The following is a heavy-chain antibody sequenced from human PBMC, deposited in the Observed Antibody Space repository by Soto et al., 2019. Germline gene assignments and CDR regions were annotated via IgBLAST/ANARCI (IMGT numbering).Heavy chain of an antibody. V-gene: IGHV1-18*01. CDR2: ISGYNGNT. J-gene: IGHJ1*01. CDR3: ARGGSSWSAEYYQH. Sequence: QVQLVQSGAEVKKPGASVKVSCKASGYTFTNYGISWVRQAPGHGPEWMGWISGYNGNTKYAQTLQGRVTMTTDTSTSTAYMELRSLRSDDTAVYYCARGGSSWSAEYYQHWGQGTLVIVSS. D-gene: IGHD6-13*01. CDR1: GYTFTNYG.